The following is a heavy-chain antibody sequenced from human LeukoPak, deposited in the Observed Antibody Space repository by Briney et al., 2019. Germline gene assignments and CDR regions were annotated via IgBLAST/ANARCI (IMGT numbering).Heavy chain of an antibody. CDR3: ARSEYSSSSDAFDI. J-gene: IGHJ3*02. V-gene: IGHV3-11*04. D-gene: IGHD6-6*01. CDR2: ISSSGSTI. Sequence: GGSLRLSCAASGFTFSDYYMSWIRQAPGKGLEWVSYISSSGSTIYYADSVKGRFTISRDNAKNSLYLQMNSLRAEDTAVYYCARSEYSSSSDAFDIWGRGTMVTVSS. CDR1: GFTFSDYY.